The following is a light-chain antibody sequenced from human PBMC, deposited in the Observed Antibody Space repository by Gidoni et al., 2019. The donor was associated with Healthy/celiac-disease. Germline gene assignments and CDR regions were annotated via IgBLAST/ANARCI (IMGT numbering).Light chain of an antibody. V-gene: IGKV3-11*01. CDR1: QSVSSY. Sequence: ETASTQSPATLSLSPGERAILSCRASQSVSSYLDWYQQSPSQATRLLIYIATNRATHVPARFSGSGSGTDFTLTLSSLGPQDFAVYSCQQRRNRPPLTFXGXTKVXIK. CDR3: QQRRNRPPLT. J-gene: IGKJ4*02. CDR2: IAT.